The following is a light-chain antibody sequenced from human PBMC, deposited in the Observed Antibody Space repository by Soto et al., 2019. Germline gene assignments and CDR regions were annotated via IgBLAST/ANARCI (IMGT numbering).Light chain of an antibody. CDR2: EVT. V-gene: IGLV2-14*01. CDR1: SSDVGGYNF. J-gene: IGLJ3*02. Sequence: QSALTQPASASGSPGQSITISCTGTSSDVGGYNFVSWYQQHPGKAPKLMIYEVTNRPSGVSSRFSGSKSGNTASLTISGLQTEDEADYFCSSYTRQNTRVFGGGTKLTVL. CDR3: SSYTRQNTRV.